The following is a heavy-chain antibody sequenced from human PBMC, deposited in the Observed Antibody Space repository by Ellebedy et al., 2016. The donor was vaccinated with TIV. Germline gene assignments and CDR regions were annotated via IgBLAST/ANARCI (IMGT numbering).Heavy chain of an antibody. CDR2: IRNKAYGETA. J-gene: IGHJ3*02. CDR1: GFTFGDYP. V-gene: IGHV3-49*03. D-gene: IGHD3-10*01. Sequence: PWGSLRLSCTTSGFTFGDYPMSWFCKAQRKGLERVSYIRNKAYGETADYAASVRGRFTISRDDSKSNVYLQMNSLRTEDTVVYYFSRALRISGDVFDIWGQGTMVTVSS. CDR3: SRALRISGDVFDI.